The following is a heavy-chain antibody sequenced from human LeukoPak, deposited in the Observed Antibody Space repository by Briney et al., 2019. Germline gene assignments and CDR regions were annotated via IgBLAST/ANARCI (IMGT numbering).Heavy chain of an antibody. CDR2: VSGGGGST. D-gene: IGHD3-3*01. V-gene: IGHV3-23*01. CDR1: GFTFSNYA. CDR3: ATALRFLEWYPY. Sequence: HPGGSLRLSCAATGFTFSNYAMSWVRQAPGKGLEWVSTVSGGGGSTYYADSVRGRFTVSRDNSKNTPYLQMNILRAEDTALYYCATALRFLEWYPYWGQGTLVTVSS. J-gene: IGHJ4*02.